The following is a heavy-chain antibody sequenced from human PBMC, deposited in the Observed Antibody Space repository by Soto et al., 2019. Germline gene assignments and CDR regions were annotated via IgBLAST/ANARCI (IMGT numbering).Heavy chain of an antibody. Sequence: GRSMRHLSAVAGFTDSTSWMTWDRQAPGRGLEWVANIDQDGSEKYYVDSVKGRFTISRDNAQNSLYLQMNSLRAEDTAVYYWLSGNRPSSTWGQGTLVTVSS. CDR2: IDQDGSEK. V-gene: IGHV3-7*02. D-gene: IGHD1-26*01. CDR1: GFTDSTSW. J-gene: IGHJ5*02. CDR3: LSGNRPSST.